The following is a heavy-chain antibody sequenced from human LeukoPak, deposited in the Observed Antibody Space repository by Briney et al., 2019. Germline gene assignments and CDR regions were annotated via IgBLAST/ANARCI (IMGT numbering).Heavy chain of an antibody. V-gene: IGHV4-34*01. D-gene: IGHD3-22*01. Sequence: PLETLSLTCAVYGGSFSGYYWSWIRQPPGKGLEWIGEINHSGSTNYNPSLKSRVTISVDTSKNQFSLKLSSVTAADTAVYYCARVSYYDSSGYYYDYFDYWGQGTLVTVSS. CDR2: INHSGST. CDR3: ARVSYYDSSGYYYDYFDY. J-gene: IGHJ4*02. CDR1: GGSFSGYY.